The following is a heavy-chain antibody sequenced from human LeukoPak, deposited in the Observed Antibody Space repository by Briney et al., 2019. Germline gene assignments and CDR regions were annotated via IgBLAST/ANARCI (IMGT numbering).Heavy chain of an antibody. CDR2: IKQDGSEK. J-gene: IGHJ6*03. CDR3: AREVYDPGYYYYMDV. D-gene: IGHD1-1*01. CDR1: GFTFSSYW. Sequence: GGSLRLSCAASGFTFSSYWMSWVRQAPGKGLEWVANIKQDGSEKYYVDSVKGRFTISRDNAKNSLYLQMNSLRAEDTAVYYCAREVYDPGYYYYMDVWSKGTTVTVSS. V-gene: IGHV3-7*01.